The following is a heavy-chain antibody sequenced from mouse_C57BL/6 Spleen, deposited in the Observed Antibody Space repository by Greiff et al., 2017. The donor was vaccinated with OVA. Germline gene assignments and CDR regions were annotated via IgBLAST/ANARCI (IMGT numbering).Heavy chain of an antibody. D-gene: IGHD1-1*01. CDR3: AREGPYYYGSAYFDY. CDR1: GYSITSGYY. J-gene: IGHJ2*01. V-gene: IGHV3-6*01. Sequence: DVQLVESGPGLVKPSQSLSLTCSVTGYSITSGYYWNWIRQFPGNKLEWMGYISYDGSNNYNPSLKNRISITRDTSKNQFFLKLNSVTTEDTATYYCAREGPYYYGSAYFDYWGQGTTLTVSS. CDR2: ISYDGSN.